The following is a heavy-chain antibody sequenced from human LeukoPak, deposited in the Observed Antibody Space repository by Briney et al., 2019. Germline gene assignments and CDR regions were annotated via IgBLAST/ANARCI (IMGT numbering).Heavy chain of an antibody. V-gene: IGHV5-51*01. D-gene: IGHD3-10*01. CDR3: ARALYYYGSGSGPYQFYCMDV. CDR1: GYSFTSYW. CDR2: IHPGDSDT. J-gene: IGHJ6*04. Sequence: GESLKFSCMCSGYSFTSYWIAWVRQMPGKGLEWMGIIHPGDSDTRSSPSLQGHVTISADKSINTAYLQWSRLKASDTAMYDYARALYYYGSGSGPYQFYCMDVWGKGTTVTVSS.